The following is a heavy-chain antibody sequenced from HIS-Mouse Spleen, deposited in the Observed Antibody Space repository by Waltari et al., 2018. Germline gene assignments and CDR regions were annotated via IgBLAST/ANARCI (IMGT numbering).Heavy chain of an antibody. J-gene: IGHJ3*02. CDR3: ANPTYYYDSSGYYAFDI. D-gene: IGHD3-22*01. Sequence: QLQLQESGPGLVKPSETLSLTCTVSGGSISSSSYYWGWIRQPPGKGLEWIGSIYYSGSTYYNPSLKSRVTISVDTSKNQFSLKLSSVTAADTAVYYCANPTYYYDSSGYYAFDIWGQGTMVTVSS. CDR1: GGSISSSSYY. CDR2: IYYSGST. V-gene: IGHV4-39*01.